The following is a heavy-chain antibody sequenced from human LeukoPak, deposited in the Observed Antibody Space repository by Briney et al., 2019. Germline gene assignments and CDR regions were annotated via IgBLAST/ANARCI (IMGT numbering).Heavy chain of an antibody. V-gene: IGHV3-30*02. CDR2: IRYDGSNK. CDR1: GFTFSSYG. Sequence: PGGSLRLSCAASGFTFSSYGMHWVRQAPGKGLEWVAFIRYDGSNKYYADSVKGRFTISRDNSKNTLYLQMNSLRAEDTAVYYCARHPSLSDAFDIWGQGTMVTVSS. D-gene: IGHD6-6*01. CDR3: ARHPSLSDAFDI. J-gene: IGHJ3*02.